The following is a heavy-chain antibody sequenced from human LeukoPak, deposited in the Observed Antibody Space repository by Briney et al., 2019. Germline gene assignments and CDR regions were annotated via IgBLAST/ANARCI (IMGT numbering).Heavy chain of an antibody. Sequence: PSETLSLTCTVSGGSISSYYWSWIRQPPGKGLEWIGYIYYSGSTNYNPSLKSRVTISVDTSKNQFSLKLSSVTAADTAVYYCARQLLGRAFDIWGQGTMVTVSS. CDR3: ARQLLGRAFDI. D-gene: IGHD2-15*01. J-gene: IGHJ3*02. V-gene: IGHV4-59*08. CDR2: IYYSGST. CDR1: GGSISSYY.